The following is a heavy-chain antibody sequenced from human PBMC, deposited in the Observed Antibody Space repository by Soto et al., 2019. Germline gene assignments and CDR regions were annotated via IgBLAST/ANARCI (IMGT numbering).Heavy chain of an antibody. CDR2: IIPIFGTA. V-gene: IGHV1-69*13. CDR3: ARDPPYYGSGGHNWFDP. Sequence: SVKVSCKASGGTFSSYAISWVRQAPGQGLEWMGGIIPIFGTANYAQKFQGRVTITADESTSTAYMELSSLRSEDTAVYYCARDPPYYGSGGHNWFDPWGQGTLVTVSS. CDR1: GGTFSSYA. D-gene: IGHD3-10*01. J-gene: IGHJ5*02.